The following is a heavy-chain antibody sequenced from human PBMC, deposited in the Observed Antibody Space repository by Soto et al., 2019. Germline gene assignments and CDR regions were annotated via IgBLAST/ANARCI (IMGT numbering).Heavy chain of an antibody. CDR2: TYDSGTS. CDR3: VRGRYTDMIYYFAY. D-gene: IGHD5-18*01. Sequence: SETLSHTCTVSGDSISRYYWNLFRQPPGKGLEWIAYTYDSGTSNSNPSLKSRVTISIDPSKNRLSLKLNSVTAADSAVYYCVRGRYTDMIYYFAYWGQGTLVT. J-gene: IGHJ4*02. CDR1: GDSISRYY. V-gene: IGHV4-59*01.